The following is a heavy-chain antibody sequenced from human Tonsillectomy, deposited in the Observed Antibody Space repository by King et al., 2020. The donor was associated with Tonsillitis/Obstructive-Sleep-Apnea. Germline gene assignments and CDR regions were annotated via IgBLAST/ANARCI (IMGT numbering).Heavy chain of an antibody. CDR1: GGSFSGYY. CDR3: ARGVVGRPYYFDC. Sequence: VQLQQWGAGLLKPSETLSLTCAVYGGSFSGYYWSWIRQPPGKGLEWIGEINHSGSTNYNPSLKSRVTISVDTSKNQFSLELSSVTAADTAVYYCARGVVGRPYYFDCWGQGTLVTVSS. D-gene: IGHD2-2*01. CDR2: INHSGST. J-gene: IGHJ4*02. V-gene: IGHV4-34*01.